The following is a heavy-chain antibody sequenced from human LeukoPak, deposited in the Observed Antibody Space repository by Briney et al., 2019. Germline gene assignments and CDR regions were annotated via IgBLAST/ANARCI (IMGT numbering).Heavy chain of an antibody. Sequence: ASVKASCKASGYTFTSYGISWVRQAPGQGLEWMGWISAYNGNTNYAQKLQGRVTMTTDTSTSTAYMELRSLRSDDTAVYYCARLTYYDFWSGYSRAGSYYFDYWGQGTLVTVSS. D-gene: IGHD3-3*01. V-gene: IGHV1-18*01. CDR1: GYTFTSYG. CDR2: ISAYNGNT. CDR3: ARLTYYDFWSGYSRAGSYYFDY. J-gene: IGHJ4*02.